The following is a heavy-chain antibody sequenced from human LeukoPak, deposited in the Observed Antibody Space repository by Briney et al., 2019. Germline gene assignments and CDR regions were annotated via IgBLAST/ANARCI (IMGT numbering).Heavy chain of an antibody. CDR1: GFTFDDYA. J-gene: IGHJ6*03. CDR3: AKDVKVGSHWGYYMDV. CDR2: ISWDGGTT. V-gene: IGHV3-43D*04. D-gene: IGHD1-26*01. Sequence: PGGFLRLSCAASGFTFDDYAMHWVRQAPGKGLEGVTFISWDGGTTYYSDSVKGRFTISRDNSKNSLYLQMNSLGAEDTALYFCAKDVKVGSHWGYYMDVWGKGTTVTVSS.